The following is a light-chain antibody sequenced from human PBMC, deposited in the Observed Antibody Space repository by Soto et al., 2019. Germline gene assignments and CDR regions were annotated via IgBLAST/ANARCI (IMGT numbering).Light chain of an antibody. Sequence: EIVMTQSPATLSVSPGERATLSCRASQSVSSSLAWYQQKRGQAPRLLIYGASTRATGFPARFSGSGSGTEFTLTISSLQSEDFAVYYCQQFYTWPVTFGGGTKVEIK. J-gene: IGKJ4*01. CDR2: GAS. V-gene: IGKV3-15*01. CDR3: QQFYTWPVT. CDR1: QSVSSS.